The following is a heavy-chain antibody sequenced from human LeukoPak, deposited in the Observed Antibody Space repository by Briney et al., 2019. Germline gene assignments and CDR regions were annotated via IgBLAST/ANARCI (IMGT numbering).Heavy chain of an antibody. J-gene: IGHJ4*02. V-gene: IGHV3-30-3*01. D-gene: IGHD5-18*01. CDR2: ISFDTTNK. CDR1: GFTFNTYA. Sequence: GRSLRLSCAASGFTFNTYAMHWVRQAPGKGPEWVAAISFDTTNKYYADSVKGRFTISRDNSKNTLYLQMNSLRAEDTAVYYCAKDRDVGYSYGYGQRLDYWGQGTLVTVSS. CDR3: AKDRDVGYSYGYGQRLDY.